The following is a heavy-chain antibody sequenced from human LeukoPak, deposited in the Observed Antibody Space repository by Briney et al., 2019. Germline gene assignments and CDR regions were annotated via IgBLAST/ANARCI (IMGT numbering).Heavy chain of an antibody. Sequence: GGSLRLSCAASGFSFSSYEMNWVRQAPGKGLDWVSYISSSGSIMYSADSVKGRFTISRDNAKNSLYLQMNSLRAEDTAIYYCSGQYSSSSVVDYWGQGTLVTVSS. CDR2: ISSSGSIM. J-gene: IGHJ4*02. V-gene: IGHV3-48*03. CDR3: SGQYSSSSVVDY. CDR1: GFSFSSYE. D-gene: IGHD6-6*01.